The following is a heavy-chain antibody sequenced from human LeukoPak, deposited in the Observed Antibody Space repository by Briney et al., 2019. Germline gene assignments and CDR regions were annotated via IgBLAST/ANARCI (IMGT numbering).Heavy chain of an antibody. CDR3: ARQDGGYCSGGSCHNWFDP. CDR2: INHSGST. J-gene: IGHJ5*02. V-gene: IGHV4-34*01. Sequence: KPSETLSLTCAVYGGSFSGYYWSWIRQPPGKGLEWIGEINHSGSTNYNPSLKSRVTISVDTSKNQFSLKLSSVTAADTAVYYCARQDGGYCSGGSCHNWFDPWGQGTLVTVSS. D-gene: IGHD2-15*01. CDR1: GGSFSGYY.